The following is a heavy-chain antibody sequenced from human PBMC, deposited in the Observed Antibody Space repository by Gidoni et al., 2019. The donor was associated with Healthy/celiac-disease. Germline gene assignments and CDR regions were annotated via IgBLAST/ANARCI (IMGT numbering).Heavy chain of an antibody. V-gene: IGHV4-34*01. CDR2: IKHSGST. J-gene: IGHJ4*02. D-gene: IGHD2-15*01. CDR1: GGSFRGYY. CDR3: ARGGWLSCSGGSCYSP. Sequence: QVQLQQRGAGLLKPSETLSLTCAVYGGSFRGYYWSWIRQPPGKGLEWIGEIKHSGSTNSNPSLKSRVTISVDTSKNQFSLKLSSVTAADTAVYYCARGGWLSCSGGSCYSPWGQGTLVTVSS.